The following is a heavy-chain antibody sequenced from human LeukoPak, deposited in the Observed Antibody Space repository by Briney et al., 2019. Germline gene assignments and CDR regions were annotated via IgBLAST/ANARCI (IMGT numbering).Heavy chain of an antibody. CDR3: ASGEGGIAAAGTRRYFDL. Sequence: SVKVSCKTSGYRFITFGINWVRQAPGQGLEWMGGIIPIFGTANYAQKFQGRVTITADESTSTAYMELSSLRSEDTAVYYCASGEGGIAAAGTRRYFDLWGRGTLVTVSS. CDR2: IIPIFGTA. J-gene: IGHJ2*01. V-gene: IGHV1-69*13. D-gene: IGHD6-13*01. CDR1: GYRFITFG.